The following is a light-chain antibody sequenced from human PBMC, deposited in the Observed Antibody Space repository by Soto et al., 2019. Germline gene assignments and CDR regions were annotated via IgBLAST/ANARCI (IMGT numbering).Light chain of an antibody. CDR1: QGISSS. CDR2: AAS. CDR3: QQANSFPLT. Sequence: DIQMTQSPSSVSASVRDIITITCRATQGISSSLAWYQQKSGKAPKLLIYAASSLQSGVPSRFSGSGSGTDFTLTISSLQPEDFATYYCQQANSFPLTFGGGAKVEIK. V-gene: IGKV1D-12*01. J-gene: IGKJ4*01.